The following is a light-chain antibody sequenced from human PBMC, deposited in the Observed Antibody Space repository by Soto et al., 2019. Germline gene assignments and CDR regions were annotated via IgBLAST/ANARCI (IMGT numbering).Light chain of an antibody. CDR3: QQRSNWPLSYT. J-gene: IGKJ2*01. V-gene: IGKV3-11*01. CDR2: DAS. CDR1: QSVSSY. Sequence: EIVLTQSPATLSLSPGERATLSCRASQSVSSYLAWYQQKPGQAPRLLIYDASNRATGIPARFSGSGSGTDFTLTISSLEPEDFAVYYCQQRSNWPLSYTFGQRTKLEIK.